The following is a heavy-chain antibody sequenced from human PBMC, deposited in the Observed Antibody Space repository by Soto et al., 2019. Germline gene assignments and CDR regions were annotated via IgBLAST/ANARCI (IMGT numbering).Heavy chain of an antibody. CDR3: ARDLGHRGRYFHH. D-gene: IGHD3-16*01. J-gene: IGHJ1*01. CDR1: VGSISSGGYY. V-gene: IGHV4-31*03. Sequence: TLPSTGTVSVGSISSGGYYWSWILQHPGKGLEWIGYIYYSGSTYYNPSLKRRVTISVDTSKNQFSLKLSSVTAADTAVYYCARDLGHRGRYFHHWGQGTLVSVSS. CDR2: IYYSGST.